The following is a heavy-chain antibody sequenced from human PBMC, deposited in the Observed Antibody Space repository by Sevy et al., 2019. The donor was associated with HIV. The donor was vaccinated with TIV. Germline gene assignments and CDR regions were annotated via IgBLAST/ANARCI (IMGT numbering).Heavy chain of an antibody. Sequence: SETLSLTCTVSGASISSSGYYWGWIRQPPGKGLEWIASINYSGCTFYNPSLKSRVTISSDTSKNQFSLKLNSVTAADTAIYYCAGPTLTYSSGWSYYDSWGQGTVVTVSS. CDR1: GASISSSGYY. CDR3: AGPTLTYSSGWSYYDS. J-gene: IGHJ4*02. CDR2: INYSGCT. D-gene: IGHD6-19*01. V-gene: IGHV4-39*01.